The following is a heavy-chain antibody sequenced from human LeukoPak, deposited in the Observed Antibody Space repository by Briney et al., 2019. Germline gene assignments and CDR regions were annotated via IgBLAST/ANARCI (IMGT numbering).Heavy chain of an antibody. V-gene: IGHV4-31*07. J-gene: IGHJ5*02. D-gene: IGHD3-10*01. CDR2: IYYSGST. CDR1: GGSISSGGYY. Sequence: PPETLSLTCSVSGGSISSGGYYWSWIRQHPGTGLEWIGYIYYSGSTYYNPSLKSRVTISVDTSKNQFSLKLSSVTAADTAVYYWGAGGAGEKNWFDPWGQGTLVTVSS. CDR3: GAGGAGEKNWFDP.